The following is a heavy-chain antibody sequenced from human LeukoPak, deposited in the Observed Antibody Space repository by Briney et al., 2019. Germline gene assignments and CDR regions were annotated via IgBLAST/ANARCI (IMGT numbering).Heavy chain of an antibody. J-gene: IGHJ4*02. CDR3: AKVLGLQYHPEGFDY. Sequence: QPGRSLRLSCAASGFTFSTYPMPRQGLGWVAVTSFDGSDKYYADSVKGRFTISRDNPKNTLYLQMNSLRAEDTAVYYCAKVLGLQYHPEGFDYWGQGTLVTVSS. CDR1: GFTFSTYP. V-gene: IGHV3-30-3*01. CDR2: TSFDGSDK. D-gene: IGHD4-11*01.